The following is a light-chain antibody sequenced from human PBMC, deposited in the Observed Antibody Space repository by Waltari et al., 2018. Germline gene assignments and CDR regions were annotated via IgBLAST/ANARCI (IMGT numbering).Light chain of an antibody. V-gene: IGKV3-20*01. CDR1: QSVSTS. CDR2: DAS. CDR3: QKYGTLPAT. Sequence: EIVLTQSPGTLSLSPGERATLSCRASQSVSTSLAWYQQKPGPAPRLLIYDASSRATGIPDRVSGGGSGTDFSLTISRLEPEDFAVYYCQKYGTLPATFGQGTKGEIK. J-gene: IGKJ1*01.